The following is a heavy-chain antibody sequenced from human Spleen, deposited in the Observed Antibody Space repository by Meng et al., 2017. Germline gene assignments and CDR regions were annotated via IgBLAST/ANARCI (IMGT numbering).Heavy chain of an antibody. D-gene: IGHD3-10*01. CDR1: GYTFTTYG. CDR2: ISAYNGNT. J-gene: IGHJ4*02. V-gene: IGHV1-18*01. Sequence: QVLLLQSGPEVKKPGASVRVSCKASGYTFTTYGLSWVRQAPGQGLEWMGWISAYNGNTKYAQKVQGRVTMTRDTSTRTAYMELRNLRSDDTAVYYCVSERGGGSFDYWGQGTLVTVSS. CDR3: VSERGGGSFDY.